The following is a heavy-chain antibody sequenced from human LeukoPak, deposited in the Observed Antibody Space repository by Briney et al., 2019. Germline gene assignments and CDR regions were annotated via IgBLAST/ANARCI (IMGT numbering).Heavy chain of an antibody. J-gene: IGHJ5*02. Sequence: PSETLSLTCAVSGGSISSGGYSWSWIRQPPGKGLEWIGYIYYSGSTNYNPSLKSRVTISVDTSKNQFSLKLSSVTAADTAVYYCARGYCSSTSCYPLGRFDPWGQGTLVTVSS. CDR1: GGSISSGGYS. CDR2: IYYSGST. CDR3: ARGYCSSTSCYPLGRFDP. V-gene: IGHV4-61*08. D-gene: IGHD2-2*01.